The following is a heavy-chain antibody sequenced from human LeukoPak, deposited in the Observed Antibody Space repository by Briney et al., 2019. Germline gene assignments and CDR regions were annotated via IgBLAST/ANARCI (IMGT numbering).Heavy chain of an antibody. CDR1: GFTVSSNY. CDR2: IYSGGNT. V-gene: IGHV3-66*01. CDR3: ATDPFTRYGH. J-gene: IGHJ4*02. D-gene: IGHD1-1*01. Sequence: PGGSLRLSCAASGFTVSSNYMSWVREAPGKGLEWVSVIYSGGNTYYADSVKGRFTISRDNSKNTLFLQMNSLRAEDTAVYYCATDPFTRYGHWGQGTLVTVSS.